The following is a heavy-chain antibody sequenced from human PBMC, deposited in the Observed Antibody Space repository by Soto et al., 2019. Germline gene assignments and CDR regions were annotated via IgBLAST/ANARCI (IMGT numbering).Heavy chain of an antibody. CDR3: ARENYGDAFDF. CDR1: GVTVTNYE. J-gene: IGHJ4*02. CDR2: INGGGTSI. Sequence: PGGSLRLSCAASGVTVTNYEMSWVRQAPGKGLEWVSYINGGGTSIKYADSVKGRFTMSRDNARNSLYLQMNSLRDEDTAVYYCARENYGDAFDFWGQGTLVTVSS. V-gene: IGHV3-48*03. D-gene: IGHD4-17*01.